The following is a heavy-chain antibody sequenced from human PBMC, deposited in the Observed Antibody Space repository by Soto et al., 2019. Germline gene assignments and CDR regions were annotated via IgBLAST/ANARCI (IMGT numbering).Heavy chain of an antibody. CDR3: ARGTYRTYSSGWYGDY. J-gene: IGHJ4*02. Sequence: EVQLVESGGGLVQPGGSLRLSCAASGFSFSSYEMNWVRQAPGQGLEWLSYISSSGSAISYADSVKGRFTISRDNAKNSLYLQINSLRAEDTAVYYCARGTYRTYSSGWYGDYWGQGTLVTVSS. D-gene: IGHD6-19*01. CDR2: ISSSGSAI. CDR1: GFSFSSYE. V-gene: IGHV3-48*03.